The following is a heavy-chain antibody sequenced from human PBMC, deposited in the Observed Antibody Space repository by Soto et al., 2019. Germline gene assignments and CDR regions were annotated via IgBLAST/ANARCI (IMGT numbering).Heavy chain of an antibody. J-gene: IGHJ4*02. D-gene: IGHD2-15*01. Sequence: PSETLSLTCTVSGGSISSYYWSWIRQPPGKGLEWIGYIYYSGSTNYNPSLKSRVTISVDMSKDQFSLKLSSVTAADTAVFYCARGPELFDVVVVAATPFDYWGQGTLVTVSS. CDR2: IYYSGST. V-gene: IGHV4-59*12. CDR3: ARGPELFDVVVVAATPFDY. CDR1: GGSISSYY.